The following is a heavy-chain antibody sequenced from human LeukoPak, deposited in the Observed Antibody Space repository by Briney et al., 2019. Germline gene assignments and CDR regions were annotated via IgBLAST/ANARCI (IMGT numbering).Heavy chain of an antibody. J-gene: IGHJ6*03. V-gene: IGHV3-48*04. CDR1: GFTFDDYA. D-gene: IGHD3-16*01. CDR2: ISPRSETI. Sequence: GGSLRLSCAASGFTFDDYAMHWVRQPPGKGLEWVSYISPRSETIFYAESVQGRFAVSRDDAKGSLYLQMHTLRVEDTAVYYCARIDGPTVFTYYMDLWGKGTTVTVAS. CDR3: ARIDGPTVFTYYMDL.